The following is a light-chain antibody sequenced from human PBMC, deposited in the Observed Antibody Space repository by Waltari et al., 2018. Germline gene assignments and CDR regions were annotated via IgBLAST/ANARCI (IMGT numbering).Light chain of an antibody. CDR1: QDISNY. V-gene: IGKV1-33*01. J-gene: IGKJ2*01. Sequence: DIQMPQSPSSLPESVGDRVTITCQASQDISNYLNWYQQRPGKAPKLLIYDVSNLEPGVPSRFSGSDSGTHFTFTISSLQPEDVATYYCQQYDALPYTFGQGTKLEIK. CDR3: QQYDALPYT. CDR2: DVS.